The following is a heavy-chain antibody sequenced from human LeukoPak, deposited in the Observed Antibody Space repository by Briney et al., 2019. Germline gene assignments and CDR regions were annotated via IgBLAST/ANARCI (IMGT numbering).Heavy chain of an antibody. CDR1: GYRFNSYG. Sequence: ASVKVSCKASGYRFNSYGFSWVRQAPGQGLEWMGWISAYNGNTNYAQKVQGRVTMTTDTSTSTVYMELRSLRSDDPAVYYCARFGEFPDYWGQGTLVTVSS. D-gene: IGHD3-10*01. CDR2: ISAYNGNT. CDR3: ARFGEFPDY. J-gene: IGHJ4*02. V-gene: IGHV1-18*01.